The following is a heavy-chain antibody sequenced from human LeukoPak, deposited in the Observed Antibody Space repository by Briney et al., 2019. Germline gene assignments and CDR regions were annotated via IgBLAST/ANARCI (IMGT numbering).Heavy chain of an antibody. V-gene: IGHV1-8*01. CDR3: ARGILWGSYGVSYYGMDV. CDR2: MNPNSGNT. CDR1: GYTFTSYD. D-gene: IGHD1-26*01. J-gene: IGHJ6*02. Sequence: ASVKVSCKASGYTFTSYDINWVRQATGQGLEWMGWMNPNSGNTGYAQKFQGRVTMTRNTSISTAYMELSSLRSEDTAVYYSARGILWGSYGVSYYGMDVWGQGTTVTVSS.